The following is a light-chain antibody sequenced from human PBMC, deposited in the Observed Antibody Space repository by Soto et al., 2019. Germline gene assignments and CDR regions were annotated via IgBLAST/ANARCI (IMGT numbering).Light chain of an antibody. CDR3: CSYAGSYTYV. J-gene: IGLJ1*01. CDR2: GNN. Sequence: QSVLTQPPSVSGAPGQRVTISCTGSSSNIGAGYAVHWFQQLPGIAPKLLIFGNNNRPSGVPDRFSGSKSGNTASLTISGLQAEDEADYHCCSYAGSYTYVFGPGTKVTVL. V-gene: IGLV1-40*01. CDR1: SSNIGAGYA.